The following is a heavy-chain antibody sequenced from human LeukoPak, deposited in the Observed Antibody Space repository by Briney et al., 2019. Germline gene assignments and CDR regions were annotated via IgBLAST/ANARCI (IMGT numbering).Heavy chain of an antibody. CDR2: ISSSSSYI. CDR3: ARVVRPYAFDI. J-gene: IGHJ3*02. Sequence: GGSLRLSCAASGFTFSSYSMNWVRQAPGKGLEWVSSISSSSSYIYYADSVKGRFTISRDNAKNSLYLQMNSLRAEDTAVYYCARVVRPYAFDIWGQGTMVTVSS. CDR1: GFTFSSYS. V-gene: IGHV3-21*04.